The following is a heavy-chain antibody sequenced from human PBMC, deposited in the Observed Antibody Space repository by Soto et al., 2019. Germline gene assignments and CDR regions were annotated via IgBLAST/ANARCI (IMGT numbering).Heavy chain of an antibody. Sequence: SETLSLTCTVSGGSSSSYYWSWIRQPPGKGLEWIGYIYYSGSTNYNPSLKSRVTISVDTSKNQFSLKLSSVTAADTAVYYCARLGDGGGTTGYYYYYYYMDVWGKGTTVTVSS. CDR3: ARLGDGGGTTGYYYYYYYMDV. CDR2: IYYSGST. V-gene: IGHV4-59*01. J-gene: IGHJ6*03. CDR1: GGSSSSYY. D-gene: IGHD1-1*01.